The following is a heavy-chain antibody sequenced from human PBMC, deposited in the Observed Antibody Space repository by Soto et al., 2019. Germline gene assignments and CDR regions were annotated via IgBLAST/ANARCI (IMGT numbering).Heavy chain of an antibody. CDR1: GGTFSSYT. CDR2: IIPILGIA. J-gene: IGHJ3*02. V-gene: IGHV1-69*02. Sequence: SVKVSCKACGGTFSSYTISWVRQAPGQGLEWMGRIIPILGIANYAQKFQGRVTITADKSTSTAYMELSSLRSEDTAVYYCARPRYCSSTSCQAPDAFDIWGQGTMVTVSS. D-gene: IGHD2-2*01. CDR3: ARPRYCSSTSCQAPDAFDI.